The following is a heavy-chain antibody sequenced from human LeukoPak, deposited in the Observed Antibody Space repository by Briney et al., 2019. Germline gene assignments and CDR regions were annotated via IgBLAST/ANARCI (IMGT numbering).Heavy chain of an antibody. Sequence: PGGSLRLSCAASGFTFSSYSMNWVRQAPGKGLEWVSSISSSSSNIYYADSVKGRFTISRDNAKNSLYLQMNSLRAEDTAVYYCARLTGYSSDSWLDPWGQGTLVTVSS. J-gene: IGHJ5*02. CDR3: ARLTGYSSDSWLDP. V-gene: IGHV3-21*01. CDR1: GFTFSSYS. D-gene: IGHD3-9*01. CDR2: ISSSSSNI.